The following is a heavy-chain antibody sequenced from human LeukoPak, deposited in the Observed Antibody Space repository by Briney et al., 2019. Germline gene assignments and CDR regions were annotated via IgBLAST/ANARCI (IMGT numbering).Heavy chain of an antibody. V-gene: IGHV3-21*01. CDR1: GFTFSSYS. Sequence: GGSLRLSCAASGFTFSSYSMNWVRQAPGKGLEWVSSISSSGSYIYYADSVKGRFTISRDNAKNSLYLQMNSLRAEDTAVYYCARDKSRTMVRGVIRTYYFDYWGQGTLVTVSS. CDR3: ARDKSRTMVRGVIRTYYFDY. J-gene: IGHJ4*02. CDR2: ISSSGSYI. D-gene: IGHD3-10*01.